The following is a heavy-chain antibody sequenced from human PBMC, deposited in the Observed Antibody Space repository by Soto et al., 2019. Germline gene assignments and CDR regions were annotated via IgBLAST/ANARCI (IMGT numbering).Heavy chain of an antibody. V-gene: IGHV1-69*14. CDR2: IMPIFRTA. D-gene: IGHD3-3*02. CDR1: GGTFSTSA. Sequence: QVQVVQSGAEVKKPGSSVKVSCKTSGGTFSTSAISWVRQAPGQGLEWMGGIMPIFRTADYEQKFQGRLTTTADKSASTAYLEVISLRSEDTAVYYCARDKDRAQLGGNYYYLMDVWGQGTTVAVSS. CDR3: ARDKDRAQLGGNYYYLMDV. J-gene: IGHJ6*02.